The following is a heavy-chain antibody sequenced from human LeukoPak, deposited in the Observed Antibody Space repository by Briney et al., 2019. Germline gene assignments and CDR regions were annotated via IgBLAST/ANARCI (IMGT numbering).Heavy chain of an antibody. CDR2: IYYSGST. J-gene: IGHJ4*02. Sequence: SGTLSLTCDVSGGSISSNTWWSWVRQPPGKGLEWIASIYYSGSTYYNPSLKSRVTISVDTSKNQFSLRLSSVTAADTAVYYCASNWGGDEYYFDYWGQGSLVTVSS. D-gene: IGHD7-27*01. V-gene: IGHV4-4*02. CDR3: ASNWGGDEYYFDY. CDR1: GGSISSNTW.